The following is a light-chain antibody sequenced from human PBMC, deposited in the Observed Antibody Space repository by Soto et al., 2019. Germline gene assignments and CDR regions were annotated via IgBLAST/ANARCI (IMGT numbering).Light chain of an antibody. CDR1: INDVGAYNY. V-gene: IGLV2-14*03. CDR2: DVS. J-gene: IGLJ1*01. CDR3: TSYTSSRTYV. Sequence: QSALTQHPSVSGSPGQSITFSFTYTINDVGAYNYVSWYQQHPGTAPKLMIYDVSNRPSGVSNRFSGSKSGNTASLTISGLQAEDEADYYCTSYTSSRTYVFGTGTKVTGL.